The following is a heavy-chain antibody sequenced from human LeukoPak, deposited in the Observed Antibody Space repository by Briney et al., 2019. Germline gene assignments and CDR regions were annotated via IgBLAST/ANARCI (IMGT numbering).Heavy chain of an antibody. Sequence: PGESLKISCKGPGYSFTSYWIGWVRQMPGKGLEWMGIIYPGDSDTRYSPSFQGQVTISADKSISTAYLQWSSLKASDTAMYYCARQTLYYHDSSGPYELDYWGQGTLVTVSS. D-gene: IGHD3-22*01. CDR2: IYPGDSDT. V-gene: IGHV5-51*01. CDR1: GYSFTSYW. J-gene: IGHJ4*02. CDR3: ARQTLYYHDSSGPYELDY.